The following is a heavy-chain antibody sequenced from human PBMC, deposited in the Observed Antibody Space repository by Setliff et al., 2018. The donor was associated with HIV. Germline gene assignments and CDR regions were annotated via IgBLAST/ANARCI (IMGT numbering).Heavy chain of an antibody. D-gene: IGHD3-22*01. CDR3: AKGDSFVFSYVYPDY. J-gene: IGHJ4*02. CDR1: GFSFSSYW. CDR2: IRTDGSST. Sequence: GGSLRLSCAASGFSFSSYWMHWVRQAPGKGLVWVSRIRTDGSSTTYADSVKGRFTISRDNAKNILYLQMNSLTAEDTAVYYCAKGDSFVFSYVYPDYWGPGTLVTVSS. V-gene: IGHV3-74*01.